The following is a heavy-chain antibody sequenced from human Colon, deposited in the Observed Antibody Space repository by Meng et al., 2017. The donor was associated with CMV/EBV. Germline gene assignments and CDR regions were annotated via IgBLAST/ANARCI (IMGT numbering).Heavy chain of an antibody. V-gene: IGHV4-34*01. Sequence: QRVGSGLLKPSAPLSLTCAVYGDAFSGYYWTWIRQPPGRGLEWIGESYYTGSTNYSPSLKSRVTISLDMSKNQFSLKLNSVTAADTAVYYCARATKSSCWEVLDYWGHGTLVTVSS. CDR2: SYYTGST. CDR1: GDAFSGYY. J-gene: IGHJ4*01. D-gene: IGHD2-2*01. CDR3: ARATKSSCWEVLDY.